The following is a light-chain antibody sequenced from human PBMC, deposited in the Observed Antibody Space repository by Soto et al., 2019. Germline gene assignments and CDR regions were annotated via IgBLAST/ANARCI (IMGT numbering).Light chain of an antibody. CDR3: CSFTSSSTPGYV. J-gene: IGLJ1*01. CDR1: ISDVGGYNS. Sequence: QSALAQPASVSGSPGQSIAISCAETISDVGGYNSVSWYQQHPGKAPKLMIYDVSNRPSGVSNRFSGSKSVNTASLTISGLQAEDEADYYCCSFTSSSTPGYVFGTGTKLTVL. CDR2: DVS. V-gene: IGLV2-14*03.